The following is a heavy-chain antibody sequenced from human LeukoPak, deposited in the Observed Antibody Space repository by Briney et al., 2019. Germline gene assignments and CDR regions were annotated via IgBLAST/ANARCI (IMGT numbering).Heavy chain of an antibody. Sequence: ASVKVSCKASGYTFTGYYMHWVRQAPGQGLEWMGWINPNSSGTNYAQKFQGRVTMTRDTSISTAYMELSRLRSDDTAVYYCARDNELWSTLDYWGQGTLVTVSS. D-gene: IGHD5-18*01. CDR2: INPNSSGT. CDR1: GYTFTGYY. J-gene: IGHJ4*02. V-gene: IGHV1-2*02. CDR3: ARDNELWSTLDY.